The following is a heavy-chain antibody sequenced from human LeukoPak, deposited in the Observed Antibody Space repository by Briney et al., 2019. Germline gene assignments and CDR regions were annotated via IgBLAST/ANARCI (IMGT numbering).Heavy chain of an antibody. J-gene: IGHJ4*02. CDR3: ARRKTPRVWDL. CDR1: GGSISSSSYY. CDR2: IYYSGST. Sequence: SETLPLTCTVSGGSISSSSYYWGWIRQPPGKGLEWIGSIYYSGSTYYNPSLKSRVTISVDTSKNQFSLKLSSVTAADTAVYYCARRKTPRVWDLWGQGILFTVSS. V-gene: IGHV4-39*01. D-gene: IGHD6-13*01.